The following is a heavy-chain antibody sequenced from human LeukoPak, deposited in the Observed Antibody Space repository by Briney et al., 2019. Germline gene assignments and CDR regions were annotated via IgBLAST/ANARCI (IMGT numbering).Heavy chain of an antibody. Sequence: SETLSLTCAVSGGSISSGGYSWSWIRQPPGKGLEWIGYIYHSGSTYYDPSLKSRVTISVDRSKTQFSLKLSSVTAADTAVYYCARAVFGVVPPRGWFDPWGQGTLVTVSS. D-gene: IGHD3-3*01. V-gene: IGHV4-30-2*01. J-gene: IGHJ5*02. CDR3: ARAVFGVVPPRGWFDP. CDR1: GGSISSGGYS. CDR2: IYHSGST.